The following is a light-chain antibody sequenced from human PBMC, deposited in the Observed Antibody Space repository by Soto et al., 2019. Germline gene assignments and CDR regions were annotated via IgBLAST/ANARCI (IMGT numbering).Light chain of an antibody. CDR3: QQYKAYSYT. V-gene: IGKV1-5*03. CDR1: QSLNIW. Sequence: DIQMTQSPSTLSASVGDRVTITCRASQSLNIWLAWYQQKPGKAPKLLISKASSLESGVPSRFSGSGSGTEFTLTINSLQPDDFATYYCQQYKAYSYTFGQGTKLEMK. J-gene: IGKJ2*01. CDR2: KAS.